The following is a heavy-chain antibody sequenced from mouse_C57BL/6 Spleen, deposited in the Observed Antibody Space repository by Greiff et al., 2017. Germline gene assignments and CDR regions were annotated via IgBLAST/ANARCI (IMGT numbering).Heavy chain of an antibody. D-gene: IGHD1-1*01. CDR1: GFTFSSYA. CDR3: AREIYYYGSSYGYFDV. Sequence: EVKLMESGGGLVKPGGSLKLSCAASGFTFSSYAMSWVRQTPEKRLEWVATISDGGSYTYYPDNVKGRFTISRDNAKNNLYLQMSHLKSEDTAMYYCAREIYYYGSSYGYFDVWGTGTTGTVSS. CDR2: ISDGGSYT. V-gene: IGHV5-4*01. J-gene: IGHJ1*03.